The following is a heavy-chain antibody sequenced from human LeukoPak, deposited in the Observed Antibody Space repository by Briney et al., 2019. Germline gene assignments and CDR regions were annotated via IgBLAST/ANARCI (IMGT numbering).Heavy chain of an antibody. CDR2: IYHSGST. CDR3: ARDTVTTLGYFDY. J-gene: IGHJ4*02. V-gene: IGHV4-38-2*02. Sequence: SQTLSLTCTVSGYSISSGYSWGWIRQPPGKGLEWIGSIYHSGSTYYNPSLKSRVTISVDTSKNQFSLKLSSVTAADTAVYYCARDTVTTLGYFDYWGQGTLVTVSS. CDR1: GYSISSGYS. D-gene: IGHD4-11*01.